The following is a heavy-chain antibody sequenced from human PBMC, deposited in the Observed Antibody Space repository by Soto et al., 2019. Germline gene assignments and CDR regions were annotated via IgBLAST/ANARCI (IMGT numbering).Heavy chain of an antibody. J-gene: IGHJ4*02. Sequence: PGGSLRLSCVASGFTFSNYGMHWVRQAPGKGLEWVAVIWYDGSKKYHVDSVKGRFTISRDNSKNTLYLQMNSLRVEDTAVYYCAREVDRGRLDYRGQRTPVTVSS. D-gene: IGHD2-15*01. V-gene: IGHV3-33*01. CDR1: GFTFSNYG. CDR3: AREVDRGRLDY. CDR2: IWYDGSKK.